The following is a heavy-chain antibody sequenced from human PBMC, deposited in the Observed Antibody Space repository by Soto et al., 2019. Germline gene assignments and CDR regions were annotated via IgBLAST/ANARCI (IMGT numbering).Heavy chain of an antibody. CDR2: IWYDGSNK. J-gene: IGHJ6*02. V-gene: IGHV3-33*01. CDR1: GFTFSSYG. Sequence: SGFTFSSYGMHWVRQAPGKGLEWVAVIWYDGSNKYYADSVKGRFTISRDNSKNTLYLQMNSLRAEDTAVYYCARDWGVRGVIIDYYYGMDVWGQGTTVTVSS. CDR3: ARDWGVRGVIIDYYYGMDV. D-gene: IGHD3-10*01.